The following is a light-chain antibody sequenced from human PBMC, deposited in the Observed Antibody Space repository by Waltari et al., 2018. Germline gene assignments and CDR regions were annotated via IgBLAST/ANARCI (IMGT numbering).Light chain of an antibody. Sequence: DIQMTQSPSSLSASVGDRGTITCRASQNINNYLNWYHQTPGKAPKLLIYATSNLQSGVPSRFSGSGSGTDFTLTISSLQPEDFATYYCQQSYAIPLTFGGGTKVEI. J-gene: IGKJ4*01. CDR2: ATS. V-gene: IGKV1-39*01. CDR3: QQSYAIPLT. CDR1: QNINNY.